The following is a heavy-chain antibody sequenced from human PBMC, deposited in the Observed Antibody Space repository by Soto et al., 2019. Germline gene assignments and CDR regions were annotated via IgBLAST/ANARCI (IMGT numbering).Heavy chain of an antibody. D-gene: IGHD6-13*01. J-gene: IGHJ4*02. CDR2: IYYSGST. CDR3: ARDRRKSSSWYWYYFDY. V-gene: IGHV4-59*01. CDR1: RGSISSYY. Sequence: PWETLSLTCTVSRGSISSYYWSWIRQPPGKGLEWIGYIYYSGSTNYNPSLKSRVTISVDTSKNQFSLKLSSVTAADTAVYYCARDRRKSSSWYWYYFDYWGQGTLVTVSS.